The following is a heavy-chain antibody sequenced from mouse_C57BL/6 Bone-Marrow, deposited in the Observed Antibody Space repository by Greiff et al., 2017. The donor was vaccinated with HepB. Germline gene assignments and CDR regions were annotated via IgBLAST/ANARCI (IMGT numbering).Heavy chain of an antibody. V-gene: IGHV1-74*01. D-gene: IGHD2-2*01. CDR3: AMEELWLRRGRFAY. CDR2: IHPSDSDT. CDR1: GYTFTSYW. Sequence: VQLQQPGAELVKPGASVKVSCKASGYTFTSYWMHWVKQRPGQGLEWIGRIHPSDSDTNYNQKFKGKATLTVDKSSSTAYMQLSSLTSEDSAVYYCAMEELWLRRGRFAYWGQGTLVTVSA. J-gene: IGHJ3*01.